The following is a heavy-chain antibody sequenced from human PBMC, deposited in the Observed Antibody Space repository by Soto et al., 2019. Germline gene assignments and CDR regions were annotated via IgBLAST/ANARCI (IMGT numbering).Heavy chain of an antibody. Sequence: SVKVCCKASGGTFSSYAISWVRQDPGQGLEWMGGIIPIFGTANYAQKFQGRVTITADESTSTAYMELSSLRSEDTAVYYCASFTTEYSSSYHYWGQGTPVTVSS. D-gene: IGHD6-6*01. CDR2: IIPIFGTA. CDR3: ASFTTEYSSSYHY. CDR1: GGTFSSYA. V-gene: IGHV1-69*13. J-gene: IGHJ4*02.